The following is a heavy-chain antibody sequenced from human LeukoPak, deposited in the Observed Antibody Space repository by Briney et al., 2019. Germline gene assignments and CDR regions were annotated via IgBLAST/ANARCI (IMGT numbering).Heavy chain of an antibody. J-gene: IGHJ6*04. D-gene: IGHD6-13*01. CDR2: ITSSSNYI. V-gene: IGHV3-21*01. CDR3: AREGIPGPKDV. CDR1: GFIFSSYT. Sequence: PGGSLRLSCAASGFIFSSYTMNWVRQAPGKGLEWVSSITSSSNYIYHADSVKGRFTISRDNAKSSLYLQMNSLIVEDTAVYYCAREGIPGPKDVWGKGTTVTVSS.